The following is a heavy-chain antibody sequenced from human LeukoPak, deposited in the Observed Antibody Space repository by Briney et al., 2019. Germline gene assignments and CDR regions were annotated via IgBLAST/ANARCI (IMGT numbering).Heavy chain of an antibody. J-gene: IGHJ4*02. Sequence: GRSLRLSCAASGFTFDDYAMHWVRQAPGKGLEWVSGISWNSGSIGYADSVKGRFTISRDNAKNSLYLQMNSLRAKDTALYYCARELTTFDYWGQGTLVTVSS. D-gene: IGHD1-26*01. CDR2: ISWNSGSI. CDR1: GFTFDDYA. CDR3: ARELTTFDY. V-gene: IGHV3-9*01.